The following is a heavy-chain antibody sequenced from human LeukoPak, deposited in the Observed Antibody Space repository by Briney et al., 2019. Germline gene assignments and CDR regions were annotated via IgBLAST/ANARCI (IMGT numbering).Heavy chain of an antibody. J-gene: IGHJ6*03. CDR3: AGGVAGPYYYYYMDV. Sequence: ASVKVSCKASGYTFTDYYMHWVRQAPGQGLEWMGWINPNSGGTNYAQKFQGRVTMTRDTSISTAYMELSRLTSDDTAVYYCAGGVAGPYYYYYMDVWGRGTTVTVSS. V-gene: IGHV1-2*02. D-gene: IGHD6-19*01. CDR2: INPNSGGT. CDR1: GYTFTDYY.